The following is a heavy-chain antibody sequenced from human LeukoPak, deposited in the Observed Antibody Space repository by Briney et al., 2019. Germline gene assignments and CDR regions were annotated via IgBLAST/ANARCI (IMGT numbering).Heavy chain of an antibody. D-gene: IGHD3-22*01. CDR3: ARGLYYDSSGYRLYFDY. CDR2: INHGGST. CDR1: GGSFSGYY. V-gene: IGHV4-34*01. Sequence: PSETLSLTCAVYGGSFSGYYWSWIRQPPGKGREWIGEINHGGSTNYNPSLKSRVTISVDTSKNQFSLKLKSVAAADTAVYYCARGLYYDSSGYRLYFDYWGQGILVTVSS. J-gene: IGHJ4*02.